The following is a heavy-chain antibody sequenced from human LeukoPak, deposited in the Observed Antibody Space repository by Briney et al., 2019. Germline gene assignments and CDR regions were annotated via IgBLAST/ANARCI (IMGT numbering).Heavy chain of an antibody. D-gene: IGHD1-7*01. CDR1: GFTFGDYA. CDR3: TRDELSRYPRAYYYMDV. Sequence: PGGSLRLSCTASGFTFGDYAMSWVRQAPGKGLEWVGFIRSKAYGGTTEYAASVKGRFTISRDDSKSIAYLQMNSLKTEDTAVYYCTRDELSRYPRAYYYMDVWGKGTTVTVSS. CDR2: IRSKAYGGTT. J-gene: IGHJ6*03. V-gene: IGHV3-49*04.